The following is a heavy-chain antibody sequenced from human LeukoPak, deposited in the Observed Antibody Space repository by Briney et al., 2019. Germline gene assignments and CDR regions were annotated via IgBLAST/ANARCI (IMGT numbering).Heavy chain of an antibody. V-gene: IGHV3-7*01. Sequence: PGGSLRLSCAASGFTFNSYWMSWVRQAPGKGLEWVANIKQDGSEKYYVDSVKGRFTISRDNAKNSLYLQMNSLRAEDTAVYYCARGPYDSSGYQPYYYYYYGMDVWGQGTTVTVSS. CDR1: GFTFNSYW. J-gene: IGHJ6*02. CDR3: ARGPYDSSGYQPYYYYYYGMDV. CDR2: IKQDGSEK. D-gene: IGHD3-22*01.